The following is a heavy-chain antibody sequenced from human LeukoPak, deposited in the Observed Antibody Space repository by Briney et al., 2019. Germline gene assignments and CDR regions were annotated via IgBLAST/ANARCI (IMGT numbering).Heavy chain of an antibody. CDR3: ARVRGYYDSRGYYYRGVFSLEYFQH. J-gene: IGHJ1*01. CDR1: GCTFTNYG. V-gene: IGHV1-18*01. CDR2: ISAYNGNT. Sequence: GASVKVSCKASGCTFTNYGINWVRQAPGQGLEWLGWISAYNGNTNYAQTVQGRVTMTTDTSTSTAYMELRSLRSDDTAVYYCARVRGYYDSRGYYYRGVFSLEYFQHWGQGTLVTVSS. D-gene: IGHD3-22*01.